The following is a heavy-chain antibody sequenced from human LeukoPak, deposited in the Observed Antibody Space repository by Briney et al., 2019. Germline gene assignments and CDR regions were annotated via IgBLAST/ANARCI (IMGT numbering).Heavy chain of an antibody. D-gene: IGHD6-13*01. V-gene: IGHV4-59*01. Sequence: SETLSLTCTVSGDSISSSYWSWIRQSPGKGLEWIGYIYYGGSTNYNPSLKSRVIISVDTSKNQFSLKVSSVTAADTAVYYCARDQNIRRYSSRLNWFDPWGQGTLVTVSS. CDR2: IYYGGST. CDR3: ARDQNIRRYSSRLNWFDP. CDR1: GDSISSSY. J-gene: IGHJ5*02.